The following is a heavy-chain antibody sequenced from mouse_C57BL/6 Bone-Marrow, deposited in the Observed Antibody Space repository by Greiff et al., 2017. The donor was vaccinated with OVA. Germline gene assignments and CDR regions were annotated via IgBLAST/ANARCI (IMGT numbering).Heavy chain of an antibody. Sequence: EVKLVESGGGLVQPGGSLKLSCAASGFTFSDYYMYWVRQTPEKRLEWVAYISNGGGSTYYPDTVKGRFTISRDNAKNTLYLQMSRLKSEDTAMYYCARPGGGLYFDYWGQGTTLTVSS. D-gene: IGHD3-1*01. CDR1: GFTFSDYY. V-gene: IGHV5-12*01. CDR3: ARPGGGLYFDY. CDR2: ISNGGGST. J-gene: IGHJ2*01.